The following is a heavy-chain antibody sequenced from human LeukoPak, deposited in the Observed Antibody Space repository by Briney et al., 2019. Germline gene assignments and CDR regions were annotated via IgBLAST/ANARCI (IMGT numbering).Heavy chain of an antibody. J-gene: IGHJ4*02. CDR2: FDPEDGET. V-gene: IGHV1-24*01. Sequence: ASVKVSCKVSGYTLTELSMHWVRQAPGKGLEWMGGFDPEDGETIYAQKFQGRVTMTEDTSTDTAYMELSSLRSEDTAVYYCATHAHRYCSGGSCYNPFDYWGQGTLVTVSS. D-gene: IGHD2-15*01. CDR3: ATHAHRYCSGGSCYNPFDY. CDR1: GYTLTELS.